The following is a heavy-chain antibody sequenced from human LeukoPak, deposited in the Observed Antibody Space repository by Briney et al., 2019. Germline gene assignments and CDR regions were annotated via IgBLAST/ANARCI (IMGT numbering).Heavy chain of an antibody. CDR1: GYSISSGYY. CDR2: IYHSGST. D-gene: IGHD2-21*01. Sequence: PSETLSLTCALSGYSISSGYYWGWIRQPPGKGLEWIGSIYHSGSTYYNPSLKSRITISVDTSKNQFCLKLSSVTAADTAVYYCARRHIVANAFDIWGQGKMVTVSS. J-gene: IGHJ3*02. V-gene: IGHV4-38-2*01. CDR3: ARRHIVANAFDI.